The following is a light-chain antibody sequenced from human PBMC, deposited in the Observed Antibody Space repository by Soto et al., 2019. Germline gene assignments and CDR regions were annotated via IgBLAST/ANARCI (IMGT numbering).Light chain of an antibody. CDR3: QSYDKTSVV. J-gene: IGLJ2*01. CDR1: SGSIAGRY. CDR2: EDK. V-gene: IGLV6-57*04. Sequence: NFMLTQPHSVSESPGKTVTISCTRSSGSIAGRYVQWYQQRPGSAPTTLIFEDKQRPSGVPDRFSGSNDNSSHSASLTISGLKPEDEAVYYCQSYDKTSVVFGGGTKLTVL.